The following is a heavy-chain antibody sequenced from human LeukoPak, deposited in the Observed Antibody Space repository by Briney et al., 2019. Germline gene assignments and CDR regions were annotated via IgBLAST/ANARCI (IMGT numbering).Heavy chain of an antibody. D-gene: IGHD3-22*01. CDR2: INPNSGGT. CDR1: GYTFTGYY. V-gene: IGHV1-2*02. J-gene: IGHJ3*02. Sequence: ASVKVSCKASGYTFTGYYMHWVRQAPGQGLEWMGWINPNSGGTNYAQKFQGRVTVTRDTSISTAYMELSRLRSDDTAVYYCARDGYDSSGYYPLGAFDIWGQGTMVTVSS. CDR3: ARDGYDSSGYYPLGAFDI.